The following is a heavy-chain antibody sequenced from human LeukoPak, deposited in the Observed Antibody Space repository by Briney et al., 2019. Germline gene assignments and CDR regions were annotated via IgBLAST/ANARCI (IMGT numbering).Heavy chain of an antibody. J-gene: IGHJ6*03. Sequence: SETLSLTCTVSGGSISSYYWSWIRQPPGKGLEWIGYIYYSGSTNYNPSLKSRVTISVDTSKNQFSLKLSSVTAADTAVYYCARVRIVGATVPYYHYMDVWGKGTTVTVSS. CDR2: IYYSGST. V-gene: IGHV4-59*01. CDR1: GGSISSYY. CDR3: ARVRIVGATVPYYHYMDV. D-gene: IGHD1-26*01.